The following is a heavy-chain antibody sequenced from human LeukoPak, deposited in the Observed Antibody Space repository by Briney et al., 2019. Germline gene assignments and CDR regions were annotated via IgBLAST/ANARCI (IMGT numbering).Heavy chain of an antibody. J-gene: IGHJ3*02. CDR3: ATASTGDDAFDI. CDR1: GFTFSSYA. V-gene: IGHV3-30-3*01. CDR2: ISYDGSNK. Sequence: QPGRSLRLSCAASGFTFSSYAMHWVRQAPGKGLEWVAVISYDGSNKYYADSVKGRFTISRDNSKNTLYLQMNSLRAEDTAVYYCATASTGDDAFDIWGQGTMVTVSS. D-gene: IGHD1-14*01.